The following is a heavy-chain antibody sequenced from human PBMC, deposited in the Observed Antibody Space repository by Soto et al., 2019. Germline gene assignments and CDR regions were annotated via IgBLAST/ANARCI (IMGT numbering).Heavy chain of an antibody. CDR3: ARYDAFKAFDL. J-gene: IGHJ3*01. CDR2: ISSGSVYT. D-gene: IGHD1-1*01. Sequence: RLSCAASGFTFNSYSVNWVRQAPGKGLEWVASISSGSVYTDFADSVKGRFTISRDDVTNSVSLQMDSLRVEDTGIYYCARYDAFKAFDLWGQGTMVTVSS. V-gene: IGHV3-21*01. CDR1: GFTFNSYS.